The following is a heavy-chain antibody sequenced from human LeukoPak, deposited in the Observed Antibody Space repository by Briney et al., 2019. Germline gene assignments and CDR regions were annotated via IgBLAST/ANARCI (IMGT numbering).Heavy chain of an antibody. CDR1: GDSISTYY. J-gene: IGHJ5*02. D-gene: IGHD2-15*01. CDR2: IHYSGST. V-gene: IGHV4-59*08. Sequence: SETLSLTCTVSGDSISTYYWSWIRQPPGKGLEWIGYIHYSGSTNYNPSLRSRVTISVDTSENQFSLSLTSVTAADTAVYYCARLQSNAREYCSGGSCYFSSWGQGPLVTVSS. CDR3: ARLQSNAREYCSGGSCYFSS.